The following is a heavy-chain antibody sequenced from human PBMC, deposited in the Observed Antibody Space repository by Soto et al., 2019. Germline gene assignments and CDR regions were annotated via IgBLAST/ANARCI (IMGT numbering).Heavy chain of an antibody. J-gene: IGHJ3*02. Sequence: PSETLSLTCTVSGGSISSGGYYWSWIRQHPGKGLEWIGYIYYSGSTYYNPSLKSRVTISVDTSKNQFSLKLSSVTAADTAVYYCARNPRGTGTKDAFDIWGQGTMVTVSS. V-gene: IGHV4-31*03. D-gene: IGHD3-16*01. CDR2: IYYSGST. CDR3: ARNPRGTGTKDAFDI. CDR1: GGSISSGGYY.